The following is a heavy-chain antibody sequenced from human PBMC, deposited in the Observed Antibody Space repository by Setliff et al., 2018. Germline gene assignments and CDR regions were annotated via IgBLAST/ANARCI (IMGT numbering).Heavy chain of an antibody. CDR3: AKDARRSWYFFDY. J-gene: IGHJ4*02. CDR1: GFTFSSYG. CDR2: IIGSGGSS. D-gene: IGHD6-13*01. V-gene: IGHV3-23*01. Sequence: GGSLRLSCAVSGFTFSSYGMSWVRQAPGKGLEWVSAIIGSGGSSYYADSVKGRFTISRDNSKNTRYLQMNSLRAEDTAVYYCAKDARRSWYFFDYWGQGALVTVSS.